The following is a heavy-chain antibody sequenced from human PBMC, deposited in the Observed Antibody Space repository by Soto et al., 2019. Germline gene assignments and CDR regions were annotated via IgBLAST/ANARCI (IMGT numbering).Heavy chain of an antibody. V-gene: IGHV1-69*06. CDR1: GGTFSSYA. D-gene: IGHD6-6*01. CDR2: IIPIFGTA. J-gene: IGHJ6*02. CDR3: ASSLAARPPYYYYYGMDV. Sequence: QVQLVQSGAEVKKPGSSVKVSCQASGGTFSSYAISWVRQAPGQGLEWMGVIIPIFGTANYAQKFQGRVTITADKSTSTAYMELSSLRSEDTAVYYCASSLAARPPYYYYYGMDVCGQGTTVTVSS.